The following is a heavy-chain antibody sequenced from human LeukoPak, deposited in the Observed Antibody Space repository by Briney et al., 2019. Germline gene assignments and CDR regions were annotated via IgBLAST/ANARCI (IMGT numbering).Heavy chain of an antibody. J-gene: IGHJ6*03. CDR3: ARARNYYYYYMDV. CDR1: GYTFTGYY. CDR2: INPNSGGT. Sequence: ASVKVSCXASGYTFTGYYMHWVRQAPGQGLEWMGWINPNSGGTNYAQKFQGRVTMTRDTSISTAYMELSRLRSDDTAVYYCARARNYYYYYMDVWGKGTTVTVSS. V-gene: IGHV1-2*02.